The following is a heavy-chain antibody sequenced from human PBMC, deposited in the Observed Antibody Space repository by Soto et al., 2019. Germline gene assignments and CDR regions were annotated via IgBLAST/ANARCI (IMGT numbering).Heavy chain of an antibody. CDR3: ARDPRYYFGAFDI. D-gene: IGHD3-9*01. Sequence: PSETLSLTCTVSGGSISSGGYYWSWIRQHPGKGLEWIGYIYYSGSTYYNPSLKSRVTISEDTSKNQLSLKLSSVTAADTAVYYCARDPRYYFGAFDIWGQGTMVTVSS. CDR2: IYYSGST. CDR1: GGSISSGGYY. J-gene: IGHJ3*02. V-gene: IGHV4-31*03.